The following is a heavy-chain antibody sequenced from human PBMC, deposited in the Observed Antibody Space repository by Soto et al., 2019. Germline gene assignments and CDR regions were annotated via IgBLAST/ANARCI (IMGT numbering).Heavy chain of an antibody. CDR1: GGSVSSGSYY. J-gene: IGHJ6*02. D-gene: IGHD6-13*01. CDR3: ASSDSSSSCGYYGMDV. Sequence: PSETLSLTCTVSGGSVSSGSYYWGWIRQPPGKGLEWIGYIYYSGSTNYNPSLKSRVTISVDTSKNQFSLKLSSVTAADTAVYYCASSDSSSSCGYYGMDVWGQGTTVTVSS. V-gene: IGHV4-61*01. CDR2: IYYSGST.